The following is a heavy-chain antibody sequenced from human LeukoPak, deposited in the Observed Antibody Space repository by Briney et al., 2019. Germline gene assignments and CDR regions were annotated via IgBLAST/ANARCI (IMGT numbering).Heavy chain of an antibody. Sequence: PGGSLRLSCAASGFTFSSYSMNWVRQAPGKGLEWVSSISSSSSYIYYADSVKGRFTISRDNAKNSLYLQMNSLRAEDTAVYYCARSQKLGWSWGRHDYWGQGTLVTVSS. CDR2: ISSSSSYI. CDR3: ARSQKLGWSWGRHDY. D-gene: IGHD7-27*01. J-gene: IGHJ4*02. CDR1: GFTFSSYS. V-gene: IGHV3-21*01.